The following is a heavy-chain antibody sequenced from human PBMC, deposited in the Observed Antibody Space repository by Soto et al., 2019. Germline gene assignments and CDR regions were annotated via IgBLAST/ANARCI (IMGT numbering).Heavy chain of an antibody. Sequence: LGESLKISCKGSGYSFTSYWIGWVRQMPGKGLEWMGIIYPGDSDTRYSPSFQGQVTISADKSISTAYLQWSSLKASDTAMYYCASHDYYDSSGHYYGMDVWGQGTTVTVSS. J-gene: IGHJ6*02. V-gene: IGHV5-51*01. CDR3: ASHDYYDSSGHYYGMDV. D-gene: IGHD3-22*01. CDR1: GYSFTSYW. CDR2: IYPGDSDT.